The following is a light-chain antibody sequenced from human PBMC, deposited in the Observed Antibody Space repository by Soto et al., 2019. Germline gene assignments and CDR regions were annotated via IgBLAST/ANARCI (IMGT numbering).Light chain of an antibody. CDR2: DNN. V-gene: IGLV1-51*01. CDR3: GTWDSSLSVVI. CDR1: SSNIGNNY. Sequence: QSVLTQPPSVSAAPGQKVTISCSGSSSNIGNNYVSSYQQLPGTAPKLLIYDNNKRPSGIPDRFSGSKSGTSATLGITGLLTGDEADYYCGTWDSSLSVVIFGGGTKLTVL. J-gene: IGLJ2*01.